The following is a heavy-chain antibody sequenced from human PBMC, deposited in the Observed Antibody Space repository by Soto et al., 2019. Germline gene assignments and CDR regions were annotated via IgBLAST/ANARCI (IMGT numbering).Heavy chain of an antibody. CDR2: INPNSGGA. J-gene: IGHJ5*02. D-gene: IGHD2-15*01. V-gene: IGHV1-2*04. CDR3: ARESRCSGGSCYPNWFDP. CDR1: GYTFTGYY. Sequence: ASVKVSCKASGYTFTGYYMHWVRQAPGQGLEWMGWINPNSGGANYAQKFQGWVTMTRDTSISTAYMELSRLRSDDTAVYYCARESRCSGGSCYPNWFDPWGQGTLVTVSS.